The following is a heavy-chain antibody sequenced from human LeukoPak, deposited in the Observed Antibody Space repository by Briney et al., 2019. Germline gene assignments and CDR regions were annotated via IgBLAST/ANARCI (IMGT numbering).Heavy chain of an antibody. Sequence: SETLSLTCTVSGGSISSGGYYWSWIRQHPGKGLEWTGYIYYSGSTYYNPSLKSRVTISVDTSKNQFSLKLSSVTAADTAVYYCARDIGSGWYDWGYWGQGTLVTVSS. CDR3: ARDIGSGWYDWGY. V-gene: IGHV4-31*03. D-gene: IGHD6-19*01. CDR1: GGSISSGGYY. CDR2: IYYSGST. J-gene: IGHJ4*02.